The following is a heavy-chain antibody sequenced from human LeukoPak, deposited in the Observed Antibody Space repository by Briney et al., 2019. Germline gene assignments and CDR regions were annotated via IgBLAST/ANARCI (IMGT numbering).Heavy chain of an antibody. CDR1: GFTFEDYG. V-gene: IGHV3-9*01. Sequence: GGSLRLSCAASGFTFEDYGMHWIRQAPGKGLEWVSSISWSSGTTAYADSVKGRFTISRDNAKNSLYLQMESLRAEDTALYYCAKGSTLSYSSTWCDYWGQGTLVTVSS. CDR2: ISWSSGTT. J-gene: IGHJ4*02. CDR3: AKGSTLSYSSTWCDY. D-gene: IGHD6-13*01.